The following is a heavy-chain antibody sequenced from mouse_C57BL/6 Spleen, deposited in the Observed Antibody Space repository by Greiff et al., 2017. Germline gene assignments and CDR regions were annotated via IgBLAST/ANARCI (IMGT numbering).Heavy chain of an antibody. CDR2: ILPGRGST. V-gene: IGHV1-9*01. Sequence: QVQLQQSGAELMKPGASVQLSCKATGYTFTGYWIEWVKQRPGHGLEWIGEILPGRGSTNYNEKFKGKATFTADTSSNTAYMQLSSLTTEVSASYYCARPEGYYYGMDYWGQGTSVTGSS. CDR3: ARPEGYYYGMDY. J-gene: IGHJ4*01. CDR1: GYTFTGYW.